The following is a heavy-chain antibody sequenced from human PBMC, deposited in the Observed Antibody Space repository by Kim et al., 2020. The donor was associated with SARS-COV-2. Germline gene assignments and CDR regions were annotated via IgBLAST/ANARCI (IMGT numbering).Heavy chain of an antibody. V-gene: IGHV3-23*01. J-gene: IGHJ4*02. D-gene: IGHD3-22*01. CDR2: ST. Sequence: STYYAKSVMGRFTISRDNSKNTLSLQMNSLRAEDTAVYYCAKRSTGFHFDYWGQGTLVTVSS. CDR3: AKRSTGFHFDY.